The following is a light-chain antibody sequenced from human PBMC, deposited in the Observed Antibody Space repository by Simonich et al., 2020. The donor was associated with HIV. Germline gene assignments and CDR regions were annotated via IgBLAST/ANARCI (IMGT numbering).Light chain of an antibody. V-gene: IGKV1-NL1*01. CDR1: QGISNS. CDR2: AAS. J-gene: IGKJ1*01. Sequence: DIQMTQSPSSLSASVGDRVTITCRASQGISNSLAWYQQKPGKAPNLLLYAASRLQSGVPSRFSGSASGTDYTLTISSLQPEDFTTYYCQQTYNTPPWTFGQGTKVEIK. CDR3: QQTYNTPPWT.